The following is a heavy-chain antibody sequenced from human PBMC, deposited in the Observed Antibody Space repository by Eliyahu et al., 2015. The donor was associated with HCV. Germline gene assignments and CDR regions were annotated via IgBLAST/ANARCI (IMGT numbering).Heavy chain of an antibody. J-gene: IGHJ4*02. V-gene: IGHV4-59*02. Sequence: QVQLQESGPGVVKPSETLSLTCSVTGVSVKDYYWXWXRQSPGQGXEWIGYVYYTGSTAYNPSLKGRVAISIDLANNRFSLDLRSVTAVDSAVYYCARSGHFDVWGQGAQIAVSS. CDR2: VYYTGST. CDR3: ARSGHFDV. D-gene: IGHD2-15*01. CDR1: GVSVKDYY.